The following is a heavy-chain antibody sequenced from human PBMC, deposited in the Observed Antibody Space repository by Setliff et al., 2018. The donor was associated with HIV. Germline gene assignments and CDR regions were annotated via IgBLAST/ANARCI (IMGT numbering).Heavy chain of an antibody. D-gene: IGHD2-2*01. Sequence: PSETLSLTCTVSGDSISSGSNYWSWIRQPAGKGLEWIGRISSGPRYNPSLENRVTISVDTSKSQFFLMLSSVTAADTAVYYCARHNCGTTACYGVVVWGQGTMVTVSS. CDR1: GDSISSGSNY. J-gene: IGHJ3*01. CDR3: ARHNCGTTACYGVVV. CDR2: ISSGP. V-gene: IGHV4-61*02.